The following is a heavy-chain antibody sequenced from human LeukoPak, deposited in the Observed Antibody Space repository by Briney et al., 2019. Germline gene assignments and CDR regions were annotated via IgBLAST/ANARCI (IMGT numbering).Heavy chain of an antibody. Sequence: GALRLSCAASGFTFSSYAMHWVRQAPGKGLEWVAVISYDGSNKYYADSVKGRFTISRDSSKNTLYLQMNSLRAEDTAVYYCAKGSEIQLWSYYFDSWGQGTLVTVSS. J-gene: IGHJ4*02. CDR2: ISYDGSNK. V-gene: IGHV3-30*18. CDR1: GFTFSSYA. D-gene: IGHD5-18*01. CDR3: AKGSEIQLWSYYFDS.